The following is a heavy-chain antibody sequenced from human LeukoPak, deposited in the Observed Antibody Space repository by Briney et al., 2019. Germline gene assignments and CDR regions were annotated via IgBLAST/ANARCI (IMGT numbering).Heavy chain of an antibody. D-gene: IGHD2-15*01. Sequence: SETLSLTCTVSGGSISSSSYYWGWIRQPPGKGLEWIGSIYYSGSTYYNPSLKSRVTISVDTSKNQFSLKLSSVTAADTAVYYCARATGEGYCSGGSCYINWFDPWGQGTLVTVSS. J-gene: IGHJ5*02. CDR2: IYYSGST. CDR1: GGSISSSSYY. CDR3: ARATGEGYCSGGSCYINWFDP. V-gene: IGHV4-39*01.